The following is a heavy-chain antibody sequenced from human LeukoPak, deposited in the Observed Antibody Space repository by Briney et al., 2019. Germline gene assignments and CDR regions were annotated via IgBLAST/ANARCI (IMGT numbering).Heavy chain of an antibody. CDR1: GFTFSSYT. Sequence: GGSLRLSCAASGFTFSSYTMYWVRQAPGKGLEWVAIISDDGSTKYYADPVKGRFTISRDNSKNTLYLQMNSLRDEDTAVYYCARAGKGATTQYHGMDVWGQGTTVTVSS. CDR3: ARAGKGATTQYHGMDV. V-gene: IGHV3-30-3*01. D-gene: IGHD5-12*01. J-gene: IGHJ6*02. CDR2: ISDDGSTK.